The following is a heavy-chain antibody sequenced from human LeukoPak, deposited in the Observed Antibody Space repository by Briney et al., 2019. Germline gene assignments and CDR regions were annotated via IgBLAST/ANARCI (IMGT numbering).Heavy chain of an antibody. D-gene: IGHD6-6*01. CDR3: ATDSSSYDAFDI. J-gene: IGHJ3*02. Sequence: SGTLSLTCAVSGGSISSSYWWSWVRQPPGEGLEWIGEIFHSGSTSYNPSLKSRVTISVDKSRNQFSLRLSSVTAADTAVYHCATDSSSYDAFDIWGQGTMVTVSS. CDR2: IFHSGST. CDR1: GGSISSSYW. V-gene: IGHV4-4*02.